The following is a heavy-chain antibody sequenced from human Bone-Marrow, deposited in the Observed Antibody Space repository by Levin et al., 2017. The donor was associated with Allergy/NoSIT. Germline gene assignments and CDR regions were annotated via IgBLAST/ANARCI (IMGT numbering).Heavy chain of an antibody. Sequence: GESLKISCAASGFTFSSSGMHWVRQAPGKGLEWVAVISYDGSNKYYADSVKGRFTISRDNSKNTLYLQMNSLRAEDTAVYYCAKDFNAGTVTTEVTFYYYYYYMDVWGKGTTVTVSS. CDR3: AKDFNAGTVTTEVTFYYYYYYMDV. CDR2: ISYDGSNK. J-gene: IGHJ6*03. D-gene: IGHD4-17*01. CDR1: GFTFSSSG. V-gene: IGHV3-30*18.